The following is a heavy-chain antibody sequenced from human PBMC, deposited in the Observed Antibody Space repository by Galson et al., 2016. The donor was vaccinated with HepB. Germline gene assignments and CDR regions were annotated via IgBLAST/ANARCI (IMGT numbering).Heavy chain of an antibody. CDR2: ITSKVTGGTT. CDR1: GFSFSHVW. V-gene: IGHV3-15*01. J-gene: IGHJ4*02. D-gene: IGHD3-3*01. Sequence: SLRLSCAASGFSFSHVWMNWVRQTPGRRLEWVGRITSKVTGGTTDYAPPAQGRFLISRDDSKNTVYLEMTNLKTEDTAMYYCSTGHPLRGSVYDHWGQGALVTVSS. CDR3: STGHPLRGSVYDH.